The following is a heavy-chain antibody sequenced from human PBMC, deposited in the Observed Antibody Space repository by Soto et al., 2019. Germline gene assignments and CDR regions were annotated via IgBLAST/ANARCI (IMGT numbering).Heavy chain of an antibody. CDR3: ASVLGSRRSGSYPSY. V-gene: IGHV3-48*01. J-gene: IGHJ4*02. D-gene: IGHD3-10*01. CDR1: GFSISDCS. Sequence: EVQLVESGGGLVQPGGSLRLSCAASGFSISDCSMNWVRRAPGKGLEWISYISTTHDAIYYADSVKGRSTISRANAKNSLYLQMNSLRAEATALYYCASVLGSRRSGSYPSYWGPGTLVTVSS. CDR2: ISTTHDAI.